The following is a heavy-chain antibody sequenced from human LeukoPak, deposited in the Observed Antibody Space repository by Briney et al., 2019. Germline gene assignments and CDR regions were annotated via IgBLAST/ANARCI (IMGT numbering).Heavy chain of an antibody. J-gene: IGHJ6*03. CDR3: ARARGSGSYYGHDYYYYYYMDV. Sequence: ASVKVSCKASGYNFNTDNMHWMRQAPGQGLEWMGIINPSGGSTTYAQKFQGRVIMTGDTSTSTVYMELRSLRSEDTAVYYCARARGSGSYYGHDYYYYYYMDVWGQGTTVTVSS. CDR2: INPSGGST. V-gene: IGHV1-46*02. CDR1: GYNFNTDN. D-gene: IGHD3-10*01.